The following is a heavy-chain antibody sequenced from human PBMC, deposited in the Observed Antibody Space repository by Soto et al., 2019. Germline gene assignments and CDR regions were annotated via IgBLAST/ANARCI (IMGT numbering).Heavy chain of an antibody. Sequence: GESLKISCKGSGYRFTSYWIGWVRQMPGKGLEWMGIISPGASDTRYSPSFQGQVSISADKSINTAYLQWSSLKASDTAMYYCARIYGDYRQWDYWGQGTLVTVSS. V-gene: IGHV5-51*01. CDR3: ARIYGDYRQWDY. CDR2: ISPGASDT. D-gene: IGHD4-17*01. CDR1: GYRFTSYW. J-gene: IGHJ4*02.